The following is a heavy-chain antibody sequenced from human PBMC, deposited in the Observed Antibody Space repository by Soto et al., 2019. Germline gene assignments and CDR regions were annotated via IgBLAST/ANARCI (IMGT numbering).Heavy chain of an antibody. D-gene: IGHD6-13*01. CDR3: ASNPLRNVVAAADYYYYYGMDV. CDR1: GFTFSSYS. CDR2: ISYDGSNK. J-gene: IGHJ6*02. Sequence: GGSLRLSCAASGFTFSSYSRHWVRQAPGKGLEWVAVISYDGSNKYYADSVKGRFTISRDNSKNTLYLQMNSLRAEDTAVYYCASNPLRNVVAAADYYYYYGMDVWGQGTTVTVSS. V-gene: IGHV3-30-3*01.